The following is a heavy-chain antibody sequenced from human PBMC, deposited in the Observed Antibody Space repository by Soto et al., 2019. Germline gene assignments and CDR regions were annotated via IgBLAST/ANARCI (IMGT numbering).Heavy chain of an antibody. V-gene: IGHV3-30-3*01. D-gene: IGHD1-1*01. CDR1: GLTFSSYA. Sequence: PGGSLRLSCAASGLTFSSYAMHWVRQAPGKGLEWVAVISYDGSNKYYADSVKGRFTISRDNSKNTLFLQMNSLRAEDTAMYYCARELERLFDHWGQGTLVTVSS. CDR2: ISYDGSNK. CDR3: ARELERLFDH. J-gene: IGHJ4*02.